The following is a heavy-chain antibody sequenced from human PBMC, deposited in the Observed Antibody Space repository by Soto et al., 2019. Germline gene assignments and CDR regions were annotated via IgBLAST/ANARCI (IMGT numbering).Heavy chain of an antibody. V-gene: IGHV4-34*01. J-gene: IGHJ3*02. Sequence: SETLSLTCAVYGGSFSGYYWSWIRQPPGKGLEWIGEINHSGSTNYNPSLKSRVTISVDTSKNQFSLKLSSVTAADTAVYYCARGEESRAFDIWGQGTMVTVSS. CDR1: GGSFSGYY. CDR3: ARGEESRAFDI. CDR2: INHSGST.